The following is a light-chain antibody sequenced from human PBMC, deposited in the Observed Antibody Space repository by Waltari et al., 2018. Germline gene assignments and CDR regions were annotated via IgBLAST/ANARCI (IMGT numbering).Light chain of an antibody. CDR3: SSYTSSSTLGV. Sequence: QSALTQPASVSGSPGQSITISCTGTSSDVGGYNYVSWYQQHPGKAPKLMIYDVSNRASGVSNRFSGSKSGNTASLPISGLQAEDEADYYCSSYTSSSTLGVFGTGTKVTVL. J-gene: IGLJ1*01. V-gene: IGLV2-14*01. CDR2: DVS. CDR1: SSDVGGYNY.